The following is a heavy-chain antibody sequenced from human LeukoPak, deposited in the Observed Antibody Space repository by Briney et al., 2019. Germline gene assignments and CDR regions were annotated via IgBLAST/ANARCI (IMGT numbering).Heavy chain of an antibody. CDR3: TRVEVHGQSDY. V-gene: IGHV4-59*01. CDR2: IYYTGNT. Sequence: SETLSLTCTVSGGSINNYYWSWIRQPPGKGLGWIGYIYYTGNTKYNPSLNSRVTISVDTSKNQFSLELRSVTAADTAVYYCTRVEVHGQSDYWGQGTLVTVSS. D-gene: IGHD1-1*01. J-gene: IGHJ4*02. CDR1: GGSINNYY.